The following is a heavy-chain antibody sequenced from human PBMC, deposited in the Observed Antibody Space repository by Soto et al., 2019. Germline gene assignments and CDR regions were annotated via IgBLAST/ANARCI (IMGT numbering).Heavy chain of an antibody. CDR3: TRDGEYTYGYFDN. D-gene: IGHD5-18*01. V-gene: IGHV5-51*01. Sequence: GESLKISCKASGYSFTDYWIGWVRQMPGKGLEWMGFIYPGDSDTKYSRPFQGQVIISADKSISTAYLQWSGLKASDTAMYYCTRDGEYTYGYFDNWGQGTLVTVSS. CDR2: IYPGDSDT. CDR1: GYSFTDYW. J-gene: IGHJ4*02.